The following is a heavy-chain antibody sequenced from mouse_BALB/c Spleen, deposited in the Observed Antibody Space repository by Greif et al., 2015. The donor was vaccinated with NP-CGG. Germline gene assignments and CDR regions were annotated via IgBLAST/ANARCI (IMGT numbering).Heavy chain of an antibody. CDR2: ISSGGSYT. Sequence: EVKLVESGGDLVKPGGSLKLSCAASGFTFRSYGMSWVRQTPDKRLEWVATISSGGSYTYYPDSVKGRFTISRDNAKNTLYLQMSSLKSEDTAMYYCARPITTVLNAMDYWGQGTSVTVSS. J-gene: IGHJ4*01. D-gene: IGHD1-1*01. V-gene: IGHV5-6*01. CDR3: ARPITTVLNAMDY. CDR1: GFTFRSYG.